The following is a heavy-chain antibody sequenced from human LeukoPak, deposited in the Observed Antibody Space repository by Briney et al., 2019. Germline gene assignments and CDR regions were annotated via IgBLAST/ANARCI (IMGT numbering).Heavy chain of an antibody. J-gene: IGHJ4*02. V-gene: IGHV3-48*01. CDR3: ARFNWGSGVGYFDY. Sequence: GGSLRLSCAASGFTFSSYSMNWVRQAPGKGLEWVSYISSSSSTIYYADSVKGRFTISRENAKNSLYLQMNSLRAGDTAVYYCARFNWGSGVGYFDYWGQGTLVTVSS. D-gene: IGHD7-27*01. CDR2: ISSSSSTI. CDR1: GFTFSSYS.